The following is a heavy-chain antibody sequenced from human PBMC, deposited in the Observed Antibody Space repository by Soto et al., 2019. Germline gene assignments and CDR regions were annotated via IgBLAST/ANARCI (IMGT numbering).Heavy chain of an antibody. CDR2: ISASGGST. Sequence: VQLLESGGGLVQPGGSLRLSCAASGFTFNTYAMTWVRQAPGKGLEWVSSISASGGSTNYAGSVKGRFTISRDNYKNMEYLQMNSLKPEDTAVYYCTTPIGKEHCRGGSCYAGVDYWGQGTLVTVSS. CDR1: GFTFNTYA. V-gene: IGHV3-23*01. J-gene: IGHJ4*02. CDR3: TTPIGKEHCRGGSCYAGVDY. D-gene: IGHD2-15*01.